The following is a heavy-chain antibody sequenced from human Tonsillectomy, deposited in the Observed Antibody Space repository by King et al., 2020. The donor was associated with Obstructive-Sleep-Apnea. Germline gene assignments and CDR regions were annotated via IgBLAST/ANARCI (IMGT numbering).Heavy chain of an antibody. CDR2: IYYSGGT. Sequence: VQLQESGPGLVKPSQTLSLTCTVSVDSISSWVCYCTWIRQPPGKGLECIGYIYYSGGTYYNPSLTSRLTISVDTSKNQFSLKLCSVTAADTAVYYCARASYSYGYRYYFDYWGQGTLVTVSS. CDR3: ARASYSYGYRYYFDY. J-gene: IGHJ4*02. CDR1: VDSISSWVCY. D-gene: IGHD5-18*01. V-gene: IGHV4-30-4*01.